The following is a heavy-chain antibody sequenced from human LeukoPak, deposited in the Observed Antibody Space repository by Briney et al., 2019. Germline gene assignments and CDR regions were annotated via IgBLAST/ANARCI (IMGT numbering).Heavy chain of an antibody. V-gene: IGHV4-39*01. Sequence: SETLSLTCTVSGGSISSSSYYWGWIRQPPGKGLEWIGSIYYSGSTYYNPSLKSRVTISVDTSKNQFSLKLSSVTAADTAVYYCARKIAAAGTLGENWFGPWGQGTLVTVSS. CDR2: IYYSGST. CDR1: GGSISSSSYY. D-gene: IGHD6-13*01. CDR3: ARKIAAAGTLGENWFGP. J-gene: IGHJ5*02.